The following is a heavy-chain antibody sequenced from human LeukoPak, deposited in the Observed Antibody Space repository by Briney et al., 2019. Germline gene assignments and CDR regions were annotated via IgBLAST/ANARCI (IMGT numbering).Heavy chain of an antibody. CDR1: GFTFSTYW. CDR2: IGSSGGGI. Sequence: PGGSLRLSCAASGFTFSTYWMSWVRHPPGKRLEWASIIGSSGGGIHYADSVKGRFTISRDNSKNALYLQMNSLRVEDTAVYYCAIDPNWGTHSWGQGVLVTVSS. J-gene: IGHJ4*02. V-gene: IGHV3-23*01. D-gene: IGHD7-27*01. CDR3: AIDPNWGTHS.